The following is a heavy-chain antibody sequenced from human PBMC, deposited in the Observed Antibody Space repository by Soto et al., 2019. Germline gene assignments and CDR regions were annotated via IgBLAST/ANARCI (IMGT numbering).Heavy chain of an antibody. CDR3: ARQVTIAVAGGDHYYGMDV. CDR2: IYYSGST. V-gene: IGHV4-39*01. Sequence: PSETLSLTCTVSGGSISSSTHYWGWIRQPPGRGLEWIGSIYYSGSTYYNPSLKSRVTISVDTSKNQFFLKLSSVTAADTAVYYRARQVTIAVAGGDHYYGMDVWGQGTTVTVSS. CDR1: GGSISSSTHY. J-gene: IGHJ6*02. D-gene: IGHD6-13*01.